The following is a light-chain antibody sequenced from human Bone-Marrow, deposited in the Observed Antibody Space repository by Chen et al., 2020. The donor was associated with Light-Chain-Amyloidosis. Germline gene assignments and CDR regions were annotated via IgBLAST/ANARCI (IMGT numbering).Light chain of an antibody. Sequence: QSALTQPASVSGSPGQSITISCTGTSGDVGTYNYVSWYQQHPGKAPKVMIYAVSNRPSGVSTRFSGSKSGNTASLTISGLQAEDEDDYYCSSFTSSSSYVFGPGTKVTVL. J-gene: IGLJ1*01. CDR2: AVS. V-gene: IGLV2-14*01. CDR1: SGDVGTYNY. CDR3: SSFTSSSSYV.